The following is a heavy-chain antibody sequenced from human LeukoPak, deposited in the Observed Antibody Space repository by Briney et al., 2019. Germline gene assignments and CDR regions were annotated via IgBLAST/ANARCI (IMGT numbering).Heavy chain of an antibody. J-gene: IGHJ4*02. CDR2: IYHSGST. CDR3: ARAPIAVAGTVFDY. Sequence: SETLSLTCTVSGGSISSYYWSWIRQPAGKELEWIGSIYHSGSTYYNPSLKSRVTISVDTSKNQFSLKLSSVTAADTAVYYCARAPIAVAGTVFDYWGQGTLVTVSS. CDR1: GGSISSYY. V-gene: IGHV4-4*07. D-gene: IGHD6-19*01.